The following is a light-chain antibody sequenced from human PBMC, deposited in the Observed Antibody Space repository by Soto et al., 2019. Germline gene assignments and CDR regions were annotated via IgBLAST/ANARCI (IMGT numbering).Light chain of an antibody. CDR1: QNVTQS. J-gene: IGKJ1*01. V-gene: IGKV3-11*01. CDR3: QQRSNWPWT. CDR2: DAS. Sequence: EMVLTQSPATLSLSPGERATLSCRASQNVTQSLAWYQQKPGQAPRLLMYDASTRATAFPARFSGTGSGTDFTLTISSLEPEDFALYYCQQRSNWPWTFGQGTKVDIK.